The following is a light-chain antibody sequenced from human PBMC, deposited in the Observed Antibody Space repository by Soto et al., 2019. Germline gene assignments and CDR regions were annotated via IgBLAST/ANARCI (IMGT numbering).Light chain of an antibody. J-gene: IGKJ5*01. V-gene: IGKV3-20*01. CDR2: GAS. CDR3: QQYGSSSIT. Sequence: EIVLTQSPGTLSLSPEERATLSCRASQSVSSNYLAWYQQKPGQAPRLLIYGASSRATGIPDRFSGSGSGTDFTLTISRLEPEDFAVYYCQQYGSSSITFGQGTRLDIK. CDR1: QSVSSNY.